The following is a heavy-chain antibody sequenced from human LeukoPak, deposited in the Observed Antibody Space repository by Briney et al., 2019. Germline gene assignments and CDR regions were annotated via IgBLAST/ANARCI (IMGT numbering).Heavy chain of an antibody. CDR1: GYSFTSGHY. CDR2: IYSSGSA. CDR3: ARMGGYSGYATH. J-gene: IGHJ4*02. V-gene: IGHV4-38-2*01. D-gene: IGHD5-12*01. Sequence: PSETLSLTCSVSGYSFTSGHYWGWIRQPPGKGLEWIGYIYSSGSANYNPSLKSRVTMSVDTSKNQFSLKLSSVTAADTAVYYCARMGGYSGYATHWGQGTLVTVSS.